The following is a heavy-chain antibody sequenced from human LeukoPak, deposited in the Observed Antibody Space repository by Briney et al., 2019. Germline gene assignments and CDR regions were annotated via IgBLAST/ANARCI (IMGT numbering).Heavy chain of an antibody. D-gene: IGHD1-20*01. Sequence: PSETLSLTCAVYGGSFSGYYWSWIRQPPGKGLEWIGEINHSGSTNYNPSLKSRVTISVDTSKNQFSLKLSSVTAADTAVYYCAGGQITGTTGSGYWGQGTLVTVSS. CDR1: GGSFSGYY. CDR3: AGGQITGTTGSGY. J-gene: IGHJ4*02. V-gene: IGHV4-34*01. CDR2: INHSGST.